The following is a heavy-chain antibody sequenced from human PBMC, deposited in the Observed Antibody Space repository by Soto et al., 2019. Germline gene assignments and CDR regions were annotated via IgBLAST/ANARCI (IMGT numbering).Heavy chain of an antibody. J-gene: IGHJ5*02. D-gene: IGHD3-10*01. V-gene: IGHV4-34*01. CDR2: INHSGST. Sequence: SETLSLTCAVYGGSFSGYYCIWIRHPPFKGLEWIGEINHSGSTNYNPSLKSRVTISVDTSKNQFSLKLSSVTAADTAVYYCARGNQYYYGSGSYYNNWFDPWGQGTLVTVSS. CDR3: ARGNQYYYGSGSYYNNWFDP. CDR1: GGSFSGYY.